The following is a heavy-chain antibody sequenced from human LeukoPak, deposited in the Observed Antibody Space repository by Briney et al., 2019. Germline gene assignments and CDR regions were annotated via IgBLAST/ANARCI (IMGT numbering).Heavy chain of an antibody. V-gene: IGHV1-2*02. J-gene: IGHJ4*02. CDR3: ARDDGYCSSTSCLLDY. D-gene: IGHD2-2*01. CDR2: INPNSGGT. Sequence: GASVKVSCKASAFTGYYMHWVRQAPGQGLEWMGWINPNSGGTKYSQKFQGRVIMTRDTAISTAYMELSRLRSDDTAVYYCARDDGYCSSTSCLLDYWGQGTLVTVSS. CDR1: AFTGYY.